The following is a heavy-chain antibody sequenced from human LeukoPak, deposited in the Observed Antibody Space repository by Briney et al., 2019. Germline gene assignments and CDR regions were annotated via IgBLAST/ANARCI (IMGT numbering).Heavy chain of an antibody. V-gene: IGHV4-34*01. J-gene: IGHJ3*02. CDR1: GGSFSGYY. CDR3: ARGETFTYYDILTGYGDAFDI. CDR2: INHSGST. D-gene: IGHD3-9*01. Sequence: PSETLSLTCAVYGGSFSGYYWSWIRQPPGKGLEWIGEINHSGSTNYNPSLKSRVTISVDTSKNQFSLKLSSVTAADTAVYYCARGETFTYYDILTGYGDAFDIWGQGTMVTVSS.